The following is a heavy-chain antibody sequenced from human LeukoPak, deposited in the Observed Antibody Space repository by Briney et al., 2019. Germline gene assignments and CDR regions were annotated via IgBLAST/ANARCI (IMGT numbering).Heavy chain of an antibody. D-gene: IGHD3-22*01. CDR1: GGTFSSYT. V-gene: IGHV1-69*02. Sequence: SVKVSCKASGGTFSSYTISWVRQAPGQGLEWMGRIIPILGIANYAQKFQGRVTITANKSTSTAYMELSSLRSEDTAVYYCARGYYDSSGYLVYWGQGTLVTVSS. CDR3: ARGYYDSSGYLVY. J-gene: IGHJ4*02. CDR2: IIPILGIA.